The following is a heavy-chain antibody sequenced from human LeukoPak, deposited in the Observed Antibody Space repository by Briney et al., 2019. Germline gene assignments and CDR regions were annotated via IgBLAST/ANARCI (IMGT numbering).Heavy chain of an antibody. Sequence: PSETLSLTCTVSGGSISSSSFYWVWIRQPPGKGLEWIGSISYSGSTFYNPSLTSRATISVDTSKNQFSLKLSSVTAADTAVYYCARGKITMVRGRNWFDPWGQGTLVTVSS. CDR3: ARGKITMVRGRNWFDP. CDR2: ISYSGST. J-gene: IGHJ5*02. V-gene: IGHV4-39*07. D-gene: IGHD3-10*01. CDR1: GGSISSSSFY.